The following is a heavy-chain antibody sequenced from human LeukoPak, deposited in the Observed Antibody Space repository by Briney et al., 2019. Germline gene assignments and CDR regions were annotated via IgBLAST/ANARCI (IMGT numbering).Heavy chain of an antibody. CDR3: VRAVRRSFDI. J-gene: IGHJ3*02. Sequence: GGSLRLSSAASGFTFSSYWMTWVRQAPGKGPEWVANIKEDGSEKYYVDSVKGRFTVSRDNARKSLFLQMNNLRDEDAAVYYCVRAVRRSFDIWGQGTMVTVSS. V-gene: IGHV3-7*01. CDR2: IKEDGSEK. D-gene: IGHD3-10*01. CDR1: GFTFSSYW.